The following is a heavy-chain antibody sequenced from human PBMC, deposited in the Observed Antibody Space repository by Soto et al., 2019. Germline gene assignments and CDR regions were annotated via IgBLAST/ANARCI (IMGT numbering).Heavy chain of an antibody. CDR1: GFTFDDYA. J-gene: IGHJ3*02. CDR2: ISWNSGSI. Sequence: QLVESGGGLVQPGRSLRLSCAASGFTFDDYAMHWVRQAPGKGLEWVSGISWNSGSIGYADSVKGRFTISRDNAKNSLYLQMNSLRAEDTALYYCAKGRGSSTKYAFDIWGQGTMVTVSS. V-gene: IGHV3-9*01. CDR3: AKGRGSSTKYAFDI. D-gene: IGHD1-26*01.